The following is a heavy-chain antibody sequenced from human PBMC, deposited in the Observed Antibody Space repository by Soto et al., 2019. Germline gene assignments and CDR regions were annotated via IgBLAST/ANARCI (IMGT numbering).Heavy chain of an antibody. CDR3: ARMRPTGWHDYYYYGMDV. J-gene: IGHJ6*02. Sequence: QVQLQESGPGLVKPSETLSLTCSVSGGSLSDHYWTWIRQPPGKGLEWIGCIYYRGSTYYNPSLKSRVTISVATSKNQFSLRLSSVTAADTAVYYCARMRPTGWHDYYYYGMDVWGQGTTVTVSS. CDR1: GGSLSDHY. D-gene: IGHD6-19*01. V-gene: IGHV4-59*11. CDR2: IYYRGST.